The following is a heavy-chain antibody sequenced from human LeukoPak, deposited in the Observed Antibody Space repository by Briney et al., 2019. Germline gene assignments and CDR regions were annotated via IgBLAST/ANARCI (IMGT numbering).Heavy chain of an antibody. CDR2: LHPSGAT. CDR3: TRVLRSSDRGYSSYFQH. CDR1: GSSISGYY. D-gene: IGHD5-18*01. V-gene: IGHV4-4*07. Sequence: PSETLSLTCTVSGSSISGYYWNWIRQPAGKGLEWIGRLHPSGATNYNPSLKSRITMSLDTSKNQFSLKLSSVTTADTAVYYCTRVLRSSDRGYSSYFQHWGQGTLVTVSS. J-gene: IGHJ1*01.